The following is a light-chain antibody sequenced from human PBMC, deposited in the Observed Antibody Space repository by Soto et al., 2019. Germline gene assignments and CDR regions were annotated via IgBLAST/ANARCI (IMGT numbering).Light chain of an antibody. CDR1: RSDIGGYSH. CDR2: EVS. CDR3: SSYTNTNPWV. J-gene: IGLJ3*02. V-gene: IGLV2-14*01. Sequence: QSVLAQPASVSGSPGQSITISCTGSRSDIGGYSHVSWYQQHPGKAPKLLIYEVSNWPSGVSNRFSGSKSGNTASLTISGLQVEDEADYYCSSYTNTNPWVFGGGTKVTVL.